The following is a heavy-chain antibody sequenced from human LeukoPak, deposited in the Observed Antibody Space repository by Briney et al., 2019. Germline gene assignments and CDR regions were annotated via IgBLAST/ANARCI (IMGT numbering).Heavy chain of an antibody. CDR2: IRDSGDST. D-gene: IGHD6-13*01. Sequence: GSLSLSCAASGFTFSSYAMSWVRQAPGKGLEWVSGIRDSGDSTYYADSVKGRFTISRDNSKNTLYMQMNSLRAEDTALYYRAKARGYSSSSSFDYWGQGTLVTVSS. CDR1: GFTFSSYA. J-gene: IGHJ4*02. V-gene: IGHV3-23*01. CDR3: AKARGYSSSSSFDY.